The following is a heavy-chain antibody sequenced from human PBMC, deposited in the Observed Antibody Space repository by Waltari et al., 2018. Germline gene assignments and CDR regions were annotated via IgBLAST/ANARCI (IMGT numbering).Heavy chain of an antibody. D-gene: IGHD4-17*01. CDR1: GYTFTSYD. V-gene: IGHV1-8*01. J-gene: IGHJ5*02. CDR2: KNPNSGNT. CDR3: VRLRRRQGWFNP. Sequence: QVQLVQSGAEVKKPGASVKVSCKASGYTFTSYDINWVRQATGQGLEWMGGKNPNSGNTGYAQKFQGRVTMTRNTSISTAYMELSSLRSEDTAVYYCVRLRRRQGWFNPWGQGTLVTVSS.